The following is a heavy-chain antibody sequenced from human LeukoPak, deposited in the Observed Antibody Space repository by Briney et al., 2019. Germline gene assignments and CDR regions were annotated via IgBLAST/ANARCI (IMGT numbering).Heavy chain of an antibody. D-gene: IGHD3-16*02. J-gene: IGHJ4*02. CDR3: AKGDLYDYVWGSYRYPPYFDY. Sequence: PGGSLRLSCAASGFTFSSYAMSWVRQAPGKGLEWVSAISGSGGSIYYADSVKGRFTISRDNSKNTLYLQMNSLRAEDAAVYYCAKGDLYDYVWGSYRYPPYFDYWGQGTLVTVSS. CDR1: GFTFSSYA. V-gene: IGHV3-23*01. CDR2: ISGSGGSI.